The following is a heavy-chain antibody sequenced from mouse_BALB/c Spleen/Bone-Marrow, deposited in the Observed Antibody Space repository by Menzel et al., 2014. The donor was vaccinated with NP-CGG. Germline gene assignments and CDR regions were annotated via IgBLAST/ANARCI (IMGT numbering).Heavy chain of an antibody. V-gene: IGHV3-6*02. Sequence: EESGPGLVKPSQSLSLTCSVTGYSITSGYYWNWIQQFPGNRLEWMGYISYDGSNNYNPSLKNRVSITRDTSKNQFFLRLISVTAEDSATYYCSRERTEGAMDSWGQGTSVTVSS. CDR2: ISYDGSN. J-gene: IGHJ4*01. CDR1: GYSITSGYY. CDR3: SRERTEGAMDS.